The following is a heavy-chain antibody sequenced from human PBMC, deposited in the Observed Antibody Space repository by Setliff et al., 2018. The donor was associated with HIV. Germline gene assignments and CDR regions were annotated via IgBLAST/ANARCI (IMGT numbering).Heavy chain of an antibody. D-gene: IGHD4-17*01. V-gene: IGHV1-18*04. CDR1: GYTFTSHG. J-gene: IGHJ6*04. CDR2: ISTYKGNT. Sequence: ASVKVSCKASGYTFTSHGISWVRQAPGQGLEWMGWISTYKGNTKYEQKFQGRVTMTTDTSTSTAYMELRSLRSDDTAIYYCARYNYADYSRVQMDVWGKGTTVTVSS. CDR3: ARYNYADYSRVQMDV.